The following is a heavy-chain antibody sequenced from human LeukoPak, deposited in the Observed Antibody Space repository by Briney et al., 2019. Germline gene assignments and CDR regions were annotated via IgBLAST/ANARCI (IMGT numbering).Heavy chain of an antibody. J-gene: IGHJ4*02. Sequence: GGSLRLSCAASGFSFSTYSMNWVRQAPGKGLEWVSSISRNSRYIYYADSMRGRFTISRDNAKNSLYLQMNSLKPEDTAVYYCARGQLYYDSSGFDYWGQGTLVTVSS. D-gene: IGHD3-22*01. V-gene: IGHV3-21*06. CDR1: GFSFSTYS. CDR3: ARGQLYYDSSGFDY. CDR2: ISRNSRYI.